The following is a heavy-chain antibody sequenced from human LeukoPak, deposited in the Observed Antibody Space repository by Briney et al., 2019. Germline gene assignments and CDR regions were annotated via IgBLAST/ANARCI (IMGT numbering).Heavy chain of an antibody. CDR3: ARALGVTPPYYFSYGMDV. V-gene: IGHV3-7*03. Sequence: PGGSLRFSCAASGFTFSSYWMTGVRQAPGKGLEWVANIKQDGIEKYYVDSVKGRFTISRDNAENSMYLQMNSLRAEGTAVYFCARALGVTPPYYFSYGMDVWGKGATVTVSS. J-gene: IGHJ6*04. D-gene: IGHD2-21*02. CDR2: IKQDGIEK. CDR1: GFTFSSYW.